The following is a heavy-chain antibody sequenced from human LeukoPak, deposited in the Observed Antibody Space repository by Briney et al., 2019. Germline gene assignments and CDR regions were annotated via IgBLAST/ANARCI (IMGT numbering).Heavy chain of an antibody. CDR3: AKCATYYYDSSDYYDY. J-gene: IGHJ4*02. CDR1: GFTFSSYG. V-gene: IGHV3-30*02. Sequence: GGSLRLSCAASGFTFSSYGMHWVRQAPGKGLEWVAFLRYDGINKYYADSVKGRFTISRDNSKNTLYLQMNSLRAEDTAVYYCAKCATYYYDSSDYYDYWGQGTLVTVSS. CDR2: LRYDGINK. D-gene: IGHD3-22*01.